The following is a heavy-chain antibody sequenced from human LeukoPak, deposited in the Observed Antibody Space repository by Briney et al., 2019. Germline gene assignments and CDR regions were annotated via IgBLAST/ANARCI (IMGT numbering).Heavy chain of an antibody. CDR2: ISGSGGST. V-gene: IGHV3-23*01. J-gene: IGHJ4*02. Sequence: GGSLRLSCAVSGFTFSSYAMSWVRQAPGKGLEWVSAISGSGGSTYYADSVKGRFTISRDNSKNTLYLQMNSLRAEDTAVYYCAVLSSGYYYDSTYYFDYWGQGTLVTVSS. D-gene: IGHD3-22*01. CDR3: AVLSSGYYYDSTYYFDY. CDR1: GFTFSSYA.